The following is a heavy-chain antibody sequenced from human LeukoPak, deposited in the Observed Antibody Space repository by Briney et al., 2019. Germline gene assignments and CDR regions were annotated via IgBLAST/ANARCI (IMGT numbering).Heavy chain of an antibody. D-gene: IGHD3-3*01. CDR2: INTKGNRP. Sequence: GGSLRLSCEASGFAFNSYTITWVRQAPGKGLEYVSSINTKGNRPFYANSVKGRFTVSRDNSKNMVYLQMGSLRAEDMAVYYCARDPGRAGTTEWYYFDSWGQGTLVTVSS. CDR3: ARDPGRAGTTEWYYFDS. CDR1: GFAFNSYT. V-gene: IGHV3-64*01. J-gene: IGHJ4*02.